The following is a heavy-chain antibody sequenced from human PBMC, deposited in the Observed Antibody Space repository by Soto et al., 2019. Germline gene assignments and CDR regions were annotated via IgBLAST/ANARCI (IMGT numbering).Heavy chain of an antibody. CDR2: IIPILDIQ. CDR1: GGTFSRYT. D-gene: IGHD2-8*02. Sequence: QVQLVQSGAEVKKTGSSVKVSCKASGGTFSRYTFTWVRQAPGQGLEWMGRIIPILDIQNYAQNFQGRVTIPADKSTRTASLELSSLTSDDTAVYYCASHVPGVLVLGTSPPGGDNYGGDVWGQGTTVTVSS. J-gene: IGHJ6*02. V-gene: IGHV1-69*02. CDR3: ASHVPGVLVLGTSPPGGDNYGGDV.